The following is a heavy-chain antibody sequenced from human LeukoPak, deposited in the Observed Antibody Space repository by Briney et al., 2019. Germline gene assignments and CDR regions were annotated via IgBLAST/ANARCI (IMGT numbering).Heavy chain of an antibody. J-gene: IGHJ4*02. CDR3: ARGFLAHFYGSSSHDY. CDR1: GGSFSDYY. V-gene: IGHV4-34*01. Sequence: PSETMSLTCAVYGGSFSDYYWAWNRHPPRKVLEWIGEINHNGGINYNRSLKGRVTLPLETSMKHVSLRLAALTAAAPGGYYFARGFLAHFYGSSSHDYWGQGTLVSVSS. CDR2: INHNGGI. D-gene: IGHD3-10*01.